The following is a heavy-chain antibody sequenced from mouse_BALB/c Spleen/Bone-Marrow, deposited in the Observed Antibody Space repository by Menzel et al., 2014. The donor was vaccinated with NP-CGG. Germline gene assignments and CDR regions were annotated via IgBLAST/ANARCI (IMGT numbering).Heavy chain of an antibody. J-gene: IGHJ3*01. D-gene: IGHD1-1*01. Sequence: EVHLVESGGGLVQPGGSLRLSCATSGFAFTDYYMSWVRQPPGEALEWLGFIRNKANGYTTEYSASVKGRFTISRDNSQSILYLQMNTLRAEDSATYYCARVTTAWFAYWGQGTLVTVSA. CDR3: ARVTTAWFAY. CDR1: GFAFTDYY. CDR2: IRNKANGYTT. V-gene: IGHV7-3*02.